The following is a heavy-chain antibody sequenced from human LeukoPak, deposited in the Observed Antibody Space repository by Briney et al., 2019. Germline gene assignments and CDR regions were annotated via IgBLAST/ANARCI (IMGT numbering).Heavy chain of an antibody. CDR2: IYSGGST. CDR3: ARDSWQDGTDY. D-gene: IGHD1-1*01. CDR1: GFTVSSNY. V-gene: IGHV3-53*01. Sequence: GGSLRLSCAASGFTVSSNYMSWVRQAPGKGLEWVSVIYSGGSTYYADSVKGRFTISRDNSKNTLYLQMNSLRAEDTAVYYCARDSWQDGTDYWAREPWSPSPQ. J-gene: IGHJ4*02.